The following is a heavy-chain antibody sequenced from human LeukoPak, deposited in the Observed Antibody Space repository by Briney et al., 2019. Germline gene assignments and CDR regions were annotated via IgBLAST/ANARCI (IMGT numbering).Heavy chain of an antibody. D-gene: IGHD3-22*01. J-gene: IGHJ4*02. CDR3: SYFYDSSGYPQFDY. V-gene: IGHV3-15*01. CDR1: GFTFSKAW. CDR2: IKSKTDGGTT. Sequence: PGGSLTLSCAASGFTFSKAWMSWVRQAPGKGLEWVGRIKSKTDGGTTDYAAPVKARFTISREDSQNTLYLQMNSLKTEDTAVYYCSYFYDSSGYPQFDYWGQGTLVTVSS.